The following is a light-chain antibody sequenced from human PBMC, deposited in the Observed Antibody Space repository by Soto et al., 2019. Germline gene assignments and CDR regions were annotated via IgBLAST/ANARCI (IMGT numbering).Light chain of an antibody. CDR3: CSYVGNSVV. CDR2: DVS. Sequence: QSVLTQPRSVSGSPGQSVTISCTGTSSDVGGYNYVSWYQQHPGKAPKLMIYDVSKRPSGVPDRFSGSKSGNTASLTISGLQAEDEADYYCCSYVGNSVVFGGGTKLTVL. CDR1: SSDVGGYNY. J-gene: IGLJ2*01. V-gene: IGLV2-11*01.